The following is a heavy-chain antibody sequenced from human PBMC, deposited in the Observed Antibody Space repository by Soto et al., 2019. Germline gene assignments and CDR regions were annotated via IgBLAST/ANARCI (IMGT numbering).Heavy chain of an antibody. J-gene: IGHJ6*02. V-gene: IGHV5-10-1*01. CDR3: ARRKSSSALYYGMDV. CDR1: GYSFTSYW. Sequence: LGESLKISCNGPGYSFTSYWISWVRQMPGKGLEWMGRIDPSDSYTNYSPSFQGHVTISADKSISTAYLQWSSLKASDTAMYYCARRKSSSALYYGMDVWGQGTTVTVSS. D-gene: IGHD6-6*01. CDR2: IDPSDSYT.